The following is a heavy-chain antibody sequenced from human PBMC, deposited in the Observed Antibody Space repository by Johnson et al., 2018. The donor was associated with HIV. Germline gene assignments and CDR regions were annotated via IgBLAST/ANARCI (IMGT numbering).Heavy chain of an antibody. V-gene: IGHV3-64*01. J-gene: IGHJ3*02. CDR3: ARVPPFGTHPDGAFDI. CDR2: ISSNGGST. CDR1: GFTFSSYW. D-gene: IGHD1-1*01. Sequence: VQLVESGGGLVQPGGSLRLSCAASGFTFSSYWMHWVRQAPGKGLEYVSAISSNGGSTYYANFVKGRFTISRDNSKNTLYLQMGSLRAEDTAVYYCARVPPFGTHPDGAFDIWGQGTMVTVSS.